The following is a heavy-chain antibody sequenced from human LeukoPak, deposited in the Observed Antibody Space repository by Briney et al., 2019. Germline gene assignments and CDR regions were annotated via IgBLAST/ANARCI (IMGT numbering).Heavy chain of an antibody. Sequence: GGSLILSCAASEFMFSDYWMSWVRQAPRKGPEWVASINKDGSEEYYADSVKGRFTVSRDNAKNSLFLQMNNLRVEDTAIYYCATYDNWVAGDVWGQGTTVSVSS. D-gene: IGHD1-1*01. CDR1: EFMFSDYW. J-gene: IGHJ6*02. CDR2: INKDGSEE. V-gene: IGHV3-7*01. CDR3: ATYDNWVAGDV.